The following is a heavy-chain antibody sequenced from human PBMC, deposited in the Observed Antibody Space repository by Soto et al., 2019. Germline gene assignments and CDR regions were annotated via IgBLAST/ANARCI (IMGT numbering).Heavy chain of an antibody. CDR1: GISVSTSDYY. D-gene: IGHD2-15*01. Sequence: PSEPLSLTCTVSGISVSTSDYYWGWVRQPPGKGLDWIGNIYYSVSTFYNPSLRRRVTLSVDTSKNQFSLRLNSVTAADTAVYFCAGFVVPASRNSDFDYWGQGTLVTVSS. V-gene: IGHV4-39*01. J-gene: IGHJ4*02. CDR2: IYYSVST. CDR3: AGFVVPASRNSDFDY.